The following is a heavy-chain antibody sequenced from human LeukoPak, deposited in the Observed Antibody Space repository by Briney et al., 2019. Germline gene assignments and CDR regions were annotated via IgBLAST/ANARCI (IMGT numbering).Heavy chain of an antibody. J-gene: IGHJ6*02. CDR3: ARHFGVISKGVYYYYYGLDV. CDR2: VYSGGST. D-gene: IGHD3-3*01. CDR1: GFTVSTIY. Sequence: GGSLRLSCAASGFTVSTIYMSWVRQAPGKGLEWVSVVYSGGSTYYADSVKGRFTISRDNSKNTLYLQMSSLRAEDTAVYYCARHFGVISKGVYYYYYGLDVWGQGTTVIVSS. V-gene: IGHV3-66*04.